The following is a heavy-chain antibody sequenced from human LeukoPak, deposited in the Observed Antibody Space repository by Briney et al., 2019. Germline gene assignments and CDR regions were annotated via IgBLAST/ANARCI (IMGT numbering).Heavy chain of an antibody. V-gene: IGHV4-59*08. D-gene: IGHD2-2*02. CDR1: GGSISSYY. Sequence: SETLSLTCTVSGGSISSYYWSWLRHPPGKGLEWIGYIYYCGSTNCNPSLKRRVTISVDTSKNQFSLKLSSVTAADTAVYYCARQPPDIVVVPAAIQWYFDLWGRGTLVTVSS. CDR3: ARQPPDIVVVPAAIQWYFDL. CDR2: IYYCGST. J-gene: IGHJ2*01.